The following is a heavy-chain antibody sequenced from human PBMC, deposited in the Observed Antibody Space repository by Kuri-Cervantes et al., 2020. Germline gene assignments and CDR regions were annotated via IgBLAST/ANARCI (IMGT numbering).Heavy chain of an antibody. Sequence: GGSLRLSCAASGFIFSNAWMSWVRQAPGKGLEWVGRIQSKSEGGTTDYAAPVKGRFTISRDDSKNTLYLQMNSLRAEDTALYYCAKDIFTRWRSGSYLGGMDYWGQGTLVTVSS. J-gene: IGHJ4*02. CDR1: GFIFSNAW. V-gene: IGHV3-15*05. CDR2: IQSKSEGGTT. D-gene: IGHD1-26*01. CDR3: AKDIFTRWRSGSYLGGMDY.